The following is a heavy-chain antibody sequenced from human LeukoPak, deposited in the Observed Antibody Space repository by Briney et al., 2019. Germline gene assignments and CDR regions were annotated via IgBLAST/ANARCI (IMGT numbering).Heavy chain of an antibody. J-gene: IGHJ4*02. CDR2: IYYNGKT. CDR3: ARPGWELSYFDF. D-gene: IGHD3-10*01. Sequence: SETLSLTCIVSGGSISSICSNNYHWSWIRQTPGQGLVWIGNIYYNGKTYYSPSLKSRVTISVDTSKNQFSLRLSSVTAADTAVYYCARPGWELSYFDFWGQGTLVTVSS. CDR1: GGSISSICSNNYH. V-gene: IGHV4-39*01.